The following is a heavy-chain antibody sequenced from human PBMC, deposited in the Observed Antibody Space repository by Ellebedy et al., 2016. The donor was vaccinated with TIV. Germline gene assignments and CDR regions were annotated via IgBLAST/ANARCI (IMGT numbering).Heavy chain of an antibody. CDR2: TYSGGTT. V-gene: IGHV3-66*01. J-gene: IGHJ4*02. CDR3: ARDLNYYGSGSQTFDY. Sequence: PGGSLRLSCTASGFTVTSNYMNWIRQAPGKGLEWVSVTYSGGTTYYADSVKGRFIISRDNSKNTLYLQMNSLRVEDTAVYYCARDLNYYGSGSQTFDYWGQGTLVTVSS. D-gene: IGHD3-10*01. CDR1: GFTVTSNY.